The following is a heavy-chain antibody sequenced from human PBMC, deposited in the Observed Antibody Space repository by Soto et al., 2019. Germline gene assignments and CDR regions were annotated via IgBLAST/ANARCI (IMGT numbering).Heavy chain of an antibody. D-gene: IGHD3-3*01. V-gene: IGHV4-4*07. Sequence: TSETLSLTCTVSGGAITSYYWTWIRQPAVKGLEWIGRIYSSGSTKYNPSLQSRISMSLDTSKNQFSLTLASVTAADTAVYYCARGQRFSDRFDLWGRGAQVTVSS. CDR1: GGAITSYY. CDR3: ARGQRFSDRFDL. J-gene: IGHJ5*02. CDR2: IYSSGST.